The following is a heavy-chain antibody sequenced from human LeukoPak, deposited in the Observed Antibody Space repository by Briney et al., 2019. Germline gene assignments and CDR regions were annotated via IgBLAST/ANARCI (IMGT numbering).Heavy chain of an antibody. J-gene: IGHJ5*02. CDR2: IYPSDSDT. D-gene: IGHD5-12*01. Sequence: GESLKISCKASGYTFSTNWIGWVRQMPAKGLEWMGIIYPSDSDTRYSPSFQGQVTISADKSISTTYLQWSSLKASDTAMYYCARPSNSGYDHWGQGALVTVSS. V-gene: IGHV5-51*01. CDR3: ARPSNSGYDH. CDR1: GYTFSTNW.